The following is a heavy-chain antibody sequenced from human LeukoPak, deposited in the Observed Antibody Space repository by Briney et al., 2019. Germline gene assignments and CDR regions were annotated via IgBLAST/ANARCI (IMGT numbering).Heavy chain of an antibody. Sequence: GGSLRLSCAASGFTYSSYGMNWVRQAPGKGLEWVSSISSSSSYIYYADSVKGRFTISRDNAKNSLYLQMNSLRAEDTAVYYCARSSTPGIAVAGTKDYWGQGTLVTVSS. V-gene: IGHV3-21*01. CDR1: GFTYSSYG. CDR3: ARSSTPGIAVAGTKDY. D-gene: IGHD6-19*01. CDR2: ISSSSSYI. J-gene: IGHJ4*02.